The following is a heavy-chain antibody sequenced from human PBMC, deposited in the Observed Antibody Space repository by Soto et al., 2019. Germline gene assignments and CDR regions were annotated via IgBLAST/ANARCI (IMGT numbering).Heavy chain of an antibody. V-gene: IGHV1-8*01. CDR1: GYTFTSYD. CDR3: ARSIHYYDSSGYSDDAFDI. J-gene: IGHJ3*02. D-gene: IGHD3-22*01. CDR2: MNPNSGNT. Sequence: QVQLVQSGAEVKKPGASVKVSCKASGYTFTSYDINWVRQATGQGLEWMGWMNPNSGNTGYAQKFRGRVNMTRNTSISTAYMELSSLRSEDTAVYYCARSIHYYDSSGYSDDAFDIWGQGTMVTVSS.